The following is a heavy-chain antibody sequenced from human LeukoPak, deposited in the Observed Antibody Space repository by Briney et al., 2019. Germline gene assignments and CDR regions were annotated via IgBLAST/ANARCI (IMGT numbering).Heavy chain of an antibody. Sequence: GGSLRLSCAASGFTFSSYSMNWVRQAPGKGLEWVSSISSSSSYIYYADSVKGRFTISRDNAKNSLYLQMSSLRAEDTAVYYCARDLFHYYDSSGYFDYWGQGTLVTVSS. J-gene: IGHJ4*02. V-gene: IGHV3-21*01. CDR2: ISSSSSYI. CDR1: GFTFSSYS. CDR3: ARDLFHYYDSSGYFDY. D-gene: IGHD3-22*01.